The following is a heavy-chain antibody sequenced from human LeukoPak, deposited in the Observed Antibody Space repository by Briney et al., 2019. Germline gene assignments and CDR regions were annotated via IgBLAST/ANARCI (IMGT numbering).Heavy chain of an antibody. J-gene: IGHJ6*03. Sequence: PSETLSLTCTVSGGSISSHYWSWLRQPPGKGLEWIGYIYYSGSTNYNPSHKSRVTISVDTSKNQFSLKLSSVTAADTAVYYCARNVGWNSISYYYYYMDVWGKGTTVTVSS. V-gene: IGHV4-59*11. D-gene: IGHD1-7*01. CDR2: IYYSGST. CDR3: ARNVGWNSISYYYYYMDV. CDR1: GGSISSHY.